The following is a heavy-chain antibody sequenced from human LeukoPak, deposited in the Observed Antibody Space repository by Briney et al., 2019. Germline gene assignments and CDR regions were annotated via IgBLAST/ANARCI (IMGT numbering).Heavy chain of an antibody. J-gene: IGHJ4*02. Sequence: GGSLRLSCAASGFNVTTNYMSWVRQAPGKGLEWVSVIYSGGTTYYADSVKGRFTISRDISKNTLSLQMNSLRAEDTAVYYCARGRRDGYNLGYWGQGTLVTVSS. CDR2: IYSGGTT. CDR3: ARGRRDGYNLGY. V-gene: IGHV3-53*01. D-gene: IGHD5-24*01. CDR1: GFNVTTNY.